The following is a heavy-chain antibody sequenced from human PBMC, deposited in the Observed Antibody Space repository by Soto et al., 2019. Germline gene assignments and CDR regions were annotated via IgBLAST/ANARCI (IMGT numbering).Heavy chain of an antibody. V-gene: IGHV1-69*12. D-gene: IGHD1-1*01. CDR2: IMPVFRRP. J-gene: IGHJ6*02. Sequence: QVQLVQSGAEVKKPGSSVKVSCKASGGTFRTSAISWVRQAPGQGLEWVGGIMPVFRRPKYAQNFQDRVTNSADESKGPTYQELNSLRSDDTAVYYCARDKDRLQLGGNYYFILDVWGQGTAVTVSS. CDR3: ARDKDRLQLGGNYYFILDV. CDR1: GGTFRTSA.